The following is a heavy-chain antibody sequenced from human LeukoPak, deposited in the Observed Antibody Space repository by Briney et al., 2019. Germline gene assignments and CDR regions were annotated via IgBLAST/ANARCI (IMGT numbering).Heavy chain of an antibody. CDR1: GASISSGSNY. J-gene: IGHJ4*02. Sequence: PSETLSLTCSVSGASISSGSNYWGWIRQPPGKGLEWIGSIYHSGSTYCNSSLKSRLTISVDTSKNQFSLKLNSVTAADTAVYYCARVNLVCSGGYCYYAAFDYWGQGTLVTVSS. CDR2: IYHSGST. V-gene: IGHV4-39*07. D-gene: IGHD2-15*01. CDR3: ARVNLVCSGGYCYYAAFDY.